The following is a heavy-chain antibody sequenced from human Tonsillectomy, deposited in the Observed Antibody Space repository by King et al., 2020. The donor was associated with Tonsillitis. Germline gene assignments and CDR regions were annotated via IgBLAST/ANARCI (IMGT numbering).Heavy chain of an antibody. J-gene: IGHJ4*02. CDR1: GFNFRYFW. Sequence: QLVQSGGGLVQPGGSLRLSCAASGFNFRYFWMSWVRQAPGKGLEWVANIDEDESEKYYLDSVKGRFTISRDNVKASVYLHMNSLRAEDTAVYYCARARTTSAQAAGSNFDCWGQGSLVIVSS. V-gene: IGHV3-7*03. CDR3: ARARTTSAQAAGSNFDC. D-gene: IGHD6-13*01. CDR2: IDEDESEK.